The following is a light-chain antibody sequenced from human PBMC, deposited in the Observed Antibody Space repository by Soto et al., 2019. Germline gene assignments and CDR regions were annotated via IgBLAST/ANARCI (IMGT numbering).Light chain of an antibody. CDR2: AAS. CDR1: RSIGNN. J-gene: IGKJ5*01. CDR3: EQSFRPHSA. V-gene: IGKV1-39*01. Sequence: EIQATQSPTSPSASVGERITITCRASRSIGNNLNWYQQRPGKAPQPLIHAASSLQRGVPSRFIGSVPGTDFTLTINGLQPDDFATYYCEQSFRPHSAFGLGTRL.